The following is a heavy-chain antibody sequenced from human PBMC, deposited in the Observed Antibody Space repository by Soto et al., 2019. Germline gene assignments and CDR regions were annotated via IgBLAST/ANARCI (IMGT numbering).Heavy chain of an antibody. J-gene: IGHJ6*02. V-gene: IGHV1-3*01. CDR2: INAGNGNT. D-gene: IGHD3-10*01. CDR1: GYTFTSYA. Sequence: ASVKVSCKASGYTFTSYAMHWVLQAPGQRLEWMGWINAGNGNTKYSQKFQGRVTITRDTSASTAYMELSSLRSEDTAVYYCARGGGGSGSYYRYYYYGMDVWGQGTTVTVSS. CDR3: ARGGGGSGSYYRYYYYGMDV.